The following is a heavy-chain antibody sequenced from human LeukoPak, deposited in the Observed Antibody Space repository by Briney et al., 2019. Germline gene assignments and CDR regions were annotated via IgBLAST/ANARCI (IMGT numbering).Heavy chain of an antibody. CDR2: ISSSGSST. CDR1: GFTFSSYE. V-gene: IGHV3-48*03. Sequence: AGGSLRLSCAASGFTFSSYELNWVRQAPGKGPEGVAYISSSGSSTYFPDAVKGRFTISRDNAKNSLYLQMNSLRVEDTAVYHCARGRYCSGGSCYGALGYYFDYWGQGTLVTVSS. J-gene: IGHJ4*02. D-gene: IGHD2-15*01. CDR3: ARGRYCSGGSCYGALGYYFDY.